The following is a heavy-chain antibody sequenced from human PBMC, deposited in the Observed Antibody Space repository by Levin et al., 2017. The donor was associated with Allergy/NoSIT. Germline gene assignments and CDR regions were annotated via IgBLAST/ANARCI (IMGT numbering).Heavy chain of an antibody. J-gene: IGHJ3*01. Sequence: ASVKVSCKASGYTFTTFGINWVRQAPGQGLEWMGWVSTYTGTTYFAQNFQGRITMTTDTSTSIAYMELRTLTSDDAAVYYCVRGGLAARQEAFDVWGQGTLVTVSS. CDR2: VSTYTGTT. CDR1: GYTFTTFG. CDR3: VRGGLAARQEAFDV. D-gene: IGHD6-6*01. V-gene: IGHV1-18*01.